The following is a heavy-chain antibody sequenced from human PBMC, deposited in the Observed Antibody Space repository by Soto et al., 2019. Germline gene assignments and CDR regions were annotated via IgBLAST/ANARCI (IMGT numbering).Heavy chain of an antibody. Sequence: GGSLRLSCAASGFTFSSYWMHWVRQAPGKGLVWVSRINSDGSSTSYADSVKGRFTISRDNAKDTLYLQMNSLRAEDTAVYYCARDARLRDGGYDAFDIWGQGTMVTVSS. D-gene: IGHD4-17*01. CDR1: GFTFSSYW. CDR3: ARDARLRDGGYDAFDI. V-gene: IGHV3-74*01. J-gene: IGHJ3*02. CDR2: INSDGSST.